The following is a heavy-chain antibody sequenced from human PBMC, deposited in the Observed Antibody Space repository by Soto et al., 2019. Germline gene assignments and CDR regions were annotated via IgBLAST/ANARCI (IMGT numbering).Heavy chain of an antibody. CDR3: ARMRVPRGYSYRYYFDY. CDR2: IYPGDSDT. Sequence: LKISCKGSGYSFTSYWIGWVRQMPGKGLEWMGIIYPGDSDTRYSPSFQGQVTISADKSISTAYLQWSSLKASDTAMYYCARMRVPRGYSYRYYFDYWGQGTLVTVSS. V-gene: IGHV5-51*01. CDR1: GYSFTSYW. J-gene: IGHJ4*02. D-gene: IGHD5-18*01.